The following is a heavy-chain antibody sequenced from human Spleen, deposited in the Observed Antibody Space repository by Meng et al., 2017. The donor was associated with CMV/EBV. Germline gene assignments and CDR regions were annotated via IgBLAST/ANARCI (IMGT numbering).Heavy chain of an antibody. CDR3: ANSRLGGYYYYYGMDV. J-gene: IGHJ6*02. Sequence: GESLKISCVASGFTFSSYWMHWVRQAPGKGLGWVSAISGSGGDTYYADSVKGRFTISRDNSKNTLYLQMNTLRADDTAVYYCANSRLGGYYYYYGMDVWGQGTTVTVSS. D-gene: IGHD2-15*01. V-gene: IGHV3-23*01. CDR2: ISGSGGDT. CDR1: GFTFSSYW.